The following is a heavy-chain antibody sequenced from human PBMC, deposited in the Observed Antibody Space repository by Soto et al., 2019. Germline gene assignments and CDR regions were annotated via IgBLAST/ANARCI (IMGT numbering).Heavy chain of an antibody. Sequence: QVQLQESGPGLVKPSETLSLTCTVSGGSISSYYWSWIRQPPGKGLEWIGYIYYSGSTNYNPSLKSRVTISVDTSKNQFSLKLSSVTAADTAVYYCARGSSQQQLGVWFDPWGQGTLVTVSS. CDR2: IYYSGST. CDR3: ARGSSQQQLGVWFDP. CDR1: GGSISSYY. V-gene: IGHV4-59*01. D-gene: IGHD6-13*01. J-gene: IGHJ5*02.